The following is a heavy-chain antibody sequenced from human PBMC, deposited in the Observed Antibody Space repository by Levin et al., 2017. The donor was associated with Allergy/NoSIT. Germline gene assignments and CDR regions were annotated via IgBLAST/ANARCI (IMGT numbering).Heavy chain of an antibody. CDR1: GFTFGSYA. V-gene: IGHV3-23*01. Sequence: PGGSLRLSCVVSGFTFGSYAMSWVRQAPGKGLGWVSAISGSGGTPYYADSVKGRFTISRDNSKNTLYLQMNSLRAEDAAIYYCAKSHILDWLPSPDYWGQGTLVTVSP. D-gene: IGHD3/OR15-3a*01. J-gene: IGHJ4*02. CDR3: AKSHILDWLPSPDY. CDR2: ISGSGGTP.